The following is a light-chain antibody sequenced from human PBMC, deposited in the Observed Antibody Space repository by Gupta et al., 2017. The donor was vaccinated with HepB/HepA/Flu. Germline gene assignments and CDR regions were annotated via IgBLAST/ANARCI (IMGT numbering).Light chain of an antibody. CDR1: QGIRSY. J-gene: IGKJ2*04. CDR2: TAS. Sequence: ASGGGTVTITCRASQGIRSYLGWYQQKPGKAPKLLIYTASTLHSGVPSRFSDSESGTEFALAIDSLQPEAFAPYYYQRHSCYPCSFGQGTKLEIK. CDR3: QRHSCYPCS. V-gene: IGKV1-9*01.